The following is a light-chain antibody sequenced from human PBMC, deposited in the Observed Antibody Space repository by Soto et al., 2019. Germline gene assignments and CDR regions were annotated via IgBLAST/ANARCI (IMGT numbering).Light chain of an antibody. Sequence: DVVMTQSPLSSPVTLGQPASISCRSSQSLLHSDGNTYFTWLQQRPGQPPRVLIYKISNRFSGVPVRFSGSGAGTDFTLTISRVEAEDVGIYYCMQATHLPHTFGQGTKVEIK. CDR2: KIS. J-gene: IGKJ1*01. V-gene: IGKV2-24*01. CDR1: QSLLHSDGNTY. CDR3: MQATHLPHT.